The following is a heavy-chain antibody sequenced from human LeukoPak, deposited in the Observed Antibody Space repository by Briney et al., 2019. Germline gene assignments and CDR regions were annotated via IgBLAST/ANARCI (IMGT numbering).Heavy chain of an antibody. J-gene: IGHJ4*01. CDR3: AKDQGVVGSYDY. Sequence: PGGSLRLSCAASGFTFSTFGMNWVRQAPDKGLEWVAFIQYDDSIEYYADSVKGRFTISRDNSKNTLYLQMNSLRGDDTAVYYCAKDQGVVGSYDYWGHGTLVPVSS. CDR1: GFTFSTFG. CDR2: IQYDDSIE. V-gene: IGHV3-30*02. D-gene: IGHD3-10*01.